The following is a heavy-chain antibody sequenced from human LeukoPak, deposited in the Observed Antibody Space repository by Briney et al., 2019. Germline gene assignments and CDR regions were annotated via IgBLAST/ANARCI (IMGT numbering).Heavy chain of an antibody. Sequence: GASVKVSCKASGGTFSSYAISWVRQAPGQGLEWMGGIIPIFGTANYAQKFQGRVTITADESTSTAYMELSSLRAEDTAVYYCAKDAVYYYDSSGYFPGGDAFDIWGQGTMVTVSS. J-gene: IGHJ3*02. CDR2: IIPIFGTA. D-gene: IGHD3-22*01. CDR3: AKDAVYYYDSSGYFPGGDAFDI. CDR1: GGTFSSYA. V-gene: IGHV1-69*13.